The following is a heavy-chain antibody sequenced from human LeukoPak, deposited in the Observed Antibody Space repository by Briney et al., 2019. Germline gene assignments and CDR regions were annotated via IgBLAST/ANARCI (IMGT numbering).Heavy chain of an antibody. CDR2: IHHTGKN. V-gene: IGHV4-59*01. D-gene: IGHD1-1*01. CDR3: AKWHERLLAFDS. J-gene: IGHJ4*02. CDR1: GFTFSSYS. Sequence: PGGSLRLSCAASGFTFSSYSMNWVRQSPEKGLEWIGYIHHTGKNYYNPSLKSRITMSVDTSKSQFFLKLSSVTAADTAVYYCAKWHERLLAFDSWGQGTLVTVSS.